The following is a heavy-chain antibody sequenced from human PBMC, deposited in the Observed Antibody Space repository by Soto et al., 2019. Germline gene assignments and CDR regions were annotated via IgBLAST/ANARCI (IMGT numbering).Heavy chain of an antibody. CDR3: VREDDGGDRDYYGLDV. D-gene: IGHD2-21*02. CDR1: GGSLNSEYYH. V-gene: IGHV4-30-4*01. Sequence: PSETLSLTCTVSGGSLNSEYYHWTWIRQAPGKGLEWIGYIHYTGSVRYNPSLQGRITVSVDTSKNLFSLNLSSVTAADTAVYFCVREDDGGDRDYYGLDVWGQGTMVPSP. CDR2: IHYTGSV. J-gene: IGHJ6*02.